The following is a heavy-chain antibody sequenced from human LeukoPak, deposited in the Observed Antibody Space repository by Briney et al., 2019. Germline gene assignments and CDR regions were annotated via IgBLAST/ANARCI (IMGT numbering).Heavy chain of an antibody. CDR3: ARRECSGGSCYSYY. CDR1: GGTFSSYA. D-gene: IGHD2-15*01. J-gene: IGHJ4*02. Sequence: SVKVSCKASGGTFSSYAISWVRQAPGQGLEWMGGIIPIFGTANYTQKFQGRVTITADESTSTAYMELSSLRSEDTAVYYCARRECSGGSCYSYYWGQGTLVTVSS. V-gene: IGHV1-69*13. CDR2: IIPIFGTA.